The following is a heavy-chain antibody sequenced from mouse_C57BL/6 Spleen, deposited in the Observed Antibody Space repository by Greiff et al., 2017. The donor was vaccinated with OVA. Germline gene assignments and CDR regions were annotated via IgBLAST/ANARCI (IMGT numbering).Heavy chain of an antibody. Sequence: DVQLQESGPGLVKPSQSLSLTCSVTGYSITSGYYWNWIRQFPGNKLEWMGYISYDGSNNYNPSLKNRISITRDTSKNQFFLKLNSVTTEDTATYYCARDGIAMDYWGQGTSVTVSS. D-gene: IGHD1-1*01. J-gene: IGHJ4*01. CDR1: GYSITSGYY. CDR3: ARDGIAMDY. CDR2: ISYDGSN. V-gene: IGHV3-6*01.